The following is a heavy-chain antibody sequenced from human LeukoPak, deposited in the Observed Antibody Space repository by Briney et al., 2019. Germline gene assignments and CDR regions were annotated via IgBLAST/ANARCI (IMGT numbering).Heavy chain of an antibody. V-gene: IGHV4-59*01. Sequence: SETLSLTCAVYGGSFSSYYWSWIRQPPGKGLEWIGYIYYSGSTNYNPSLKSRVTISVDTSKNQFSLKLSSVTAADTAVYYCARENSSGWYSGGEFDYWGQGTLVTVSS. CDR2: IYYSGST. J-gene: IGHJ4*02. D-gene: IGHD6-19*01. CDR3: ARENSSGWYSGGEFDY. CDR1: GGSFSSYY.